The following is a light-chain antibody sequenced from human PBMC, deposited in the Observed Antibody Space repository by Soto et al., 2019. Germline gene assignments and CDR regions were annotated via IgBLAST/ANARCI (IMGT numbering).Light chain of an antibody. V-gene: IGLV2-14*01. J-gene: IGLJ1*01. Sequence: QSVLTQPASVSGSPGQSITISCTGTSSDVGGYNYVSWYQQHPGKAPKLMIYEVSNRPSGVSNRFSGSKSGNTASLTISGLQADDDAYYYCCSYTSISSVFGTGTKVTVL. CDR1: SSDVGGYNY. CDR2: EVS. CDR3: CSYTSISSV.